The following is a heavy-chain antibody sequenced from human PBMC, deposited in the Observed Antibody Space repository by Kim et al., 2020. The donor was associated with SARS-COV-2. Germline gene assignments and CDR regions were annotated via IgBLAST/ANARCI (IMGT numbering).Heavy chain of an antibody. Sequence: YADAVKGRFTNSRDNSKNTLYLQMNSLGAEDTAVYYCARDRGIAVAGRDYWGQGTLVTVSS. J-gene: IGHJ4*02. CDR3: ARDRGIAVAGRDY. V-gene: IGHV3-33*01. D-gene: IGHD6-19*01.